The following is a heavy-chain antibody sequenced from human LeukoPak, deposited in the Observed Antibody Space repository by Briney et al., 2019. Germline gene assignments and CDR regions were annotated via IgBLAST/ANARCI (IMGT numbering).Heavy chain of an antibody. CDR3: ARALNPTGNPDY. V-gene: IGHV1-8*01. D-gene: IGHD1-14*01. CDR2: MNPNSGNT. Sequence: ASVKVSCKASGYTFTSYDINWVRQATGQGLEWMGWMNPNSGNTGYAQKFQGRVTMTRNTSISTAYMELSSLRSGDTAVYYCARALNPTGNPDYWGQGTLVTVSS. J-gene: IGHJ4*02. CDR1: GYTFTSYD.